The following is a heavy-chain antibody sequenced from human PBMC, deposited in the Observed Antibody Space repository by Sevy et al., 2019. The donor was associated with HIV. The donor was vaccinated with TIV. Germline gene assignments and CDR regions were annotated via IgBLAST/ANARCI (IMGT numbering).Heavy chain of an antibody. D-gene: IGHD4-17*01. CDR1: GFTFSSYA. J-gene: IGHJ4*02. CDR2: ISGSGGIT. CDR3: AKAGGYGDYESNFDY. V-gene: IGHV3-23*01. Sequence: GGSLRLSCAASGFTFSSYAMSWVRQAPGKGLEWVSAISGSGGITYYADSVKGRFTISRDNSKNTLYLQMNSLRAEDTAVYYCAKAGGYGDYESNFDYWGQGTLVTVSS.